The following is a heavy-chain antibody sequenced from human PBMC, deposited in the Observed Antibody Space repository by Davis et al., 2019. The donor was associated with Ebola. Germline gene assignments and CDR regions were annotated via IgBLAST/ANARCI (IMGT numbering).Heavy chain of an antibody. J-gene: IGHJ4*02. V-gene: IGHV4-34*01. CDR2: INHSGST. Sequence: MPSETLSLTCAVYGGSFSGYYWSWIRQPPGKGLEWIGEINHSGSTNYNPSLKSRVTISVDTSKNQFSLKLSSVTAADTAVYYCASPGGSWGFDYWGQGTLVTVSS. CDR3: ASPGGSWGFDY. CDR1: GGSFSGYY. D-gene: IGHD3-16*01.